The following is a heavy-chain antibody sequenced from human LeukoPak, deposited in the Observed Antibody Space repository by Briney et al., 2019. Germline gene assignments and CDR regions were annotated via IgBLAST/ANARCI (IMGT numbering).Heavy chain of an antibody. CDR1: GGSFSGYY. CDR3: ARGVSMGLSTY. CDR2: IYHDGST. Sequence: SETLSLTCAVYGGSFSGYYWNWIRQPPGKGLEWIGEIYHDGSTNYNPSLKSRVTMFVDTSNTQFSLRLTSVTAADTAVYYCARGVSMGLSTYWGQGTPVTASS. J-gene: IGHJ4*02. D-gene: IGHD3-3*02. V-gene: IGHV4-34*01.